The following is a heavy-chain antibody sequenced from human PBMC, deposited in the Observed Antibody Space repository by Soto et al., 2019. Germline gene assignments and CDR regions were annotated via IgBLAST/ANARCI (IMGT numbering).Heavy chain of an antibody. V-gene: IGHV3-15*01. CDR1: GLSFSNAW. Sequence: PGGALSLSCAASGLSFSNAWMNWVRQAPGKGLEWVGQIRSKTDGGTIFYPAPVKDRFIISRDDSRNTLYLQMNSLKTEDTAVYYCTTAHPRGPHYWGQGILVTLSS. D-gene: IGHD5-12*01. J-gene: IGHJ4*02. CDR3: TTAHPRGPHY. CDR2: IRSKTDGGTI.